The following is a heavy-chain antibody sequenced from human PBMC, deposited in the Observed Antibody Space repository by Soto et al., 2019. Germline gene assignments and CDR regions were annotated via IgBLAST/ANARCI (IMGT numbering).Heavy chain of an antibody. V-gene: IGHV3-13*01. D-gene: IGHD5-12*01. CDR3: ARGGYSGYDSHYYYGMDV. CDR2: IGTAGDT. Sequence: GGSLRLSCAASGFTFSSYDMHWVRQATGKGLEWVSAIGTAGDTYYPGSVKGRFTISRENAKNSLYLQMNSLRAGDTAVYYCARGGYSGYDSHYYYGMDVWGQGTTVTVSS. CDR1: GFTFSSYD. J-gene: IGHJ6*02.